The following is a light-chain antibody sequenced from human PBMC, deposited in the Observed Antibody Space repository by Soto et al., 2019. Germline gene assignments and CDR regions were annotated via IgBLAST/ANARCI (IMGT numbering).Light chain of an antibody. CDR1: QSVLYSSNNKNY. Sequence: DIVMTQSPDSLAVSLGEXATINCKSSQSVLYSSNNKNYLAWYQQKPGQPPKLLIYWASTRESGVPDRFTGSGSGTDFTLTISSLQAEDVAVYYCQQYYGSPRAFRGGTKVDIK. CDR3: QQYYGSPRA. V-gene: IGKV4-1*01. J-gene: IGKJ4*01. CDR2: WAS.